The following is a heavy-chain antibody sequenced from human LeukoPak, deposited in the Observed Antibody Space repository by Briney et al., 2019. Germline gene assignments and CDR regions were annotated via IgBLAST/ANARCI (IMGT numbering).Heavy chain of an antibody. CDR1: GGTFSSYA. V-gene: IGHV1-69*13. CDR2: IIPIFDTA. J-gene: IGHJ5*02. CDR3: ARDADTAMVTGWFDP. Sequence: GASVKVSCKASGGTFSSYAFSWVRQAPGQGLEWMGNIIPIFDTANYAQRFQGRLTITADESTSTAYMELSSLRSEDTAVYYCARDADTAMVTGWFDPWGQGTLVVVSS. D-gene: IGHD5-18*01.